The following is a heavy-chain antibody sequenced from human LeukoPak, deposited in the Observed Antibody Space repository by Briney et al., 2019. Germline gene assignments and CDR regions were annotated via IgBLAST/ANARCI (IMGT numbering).Heavy chain of an antibody. D-gene: IGHD3-22*01. V-gene: IGHV3-30*02. CDR1: GFTFSSYG. Sequence: GGSLRLSCAASGFTFSSYGMHWVRQAPGKGLEWVAFIRYDGSNKYYADSVKGRFTISRDNSKNTLYPQMNSLRAEDTAVYYCAREGDSSGYYSDYWGQGTLVTVSS. CDR3: AREGDSSGYYSDY. CDR2: IRYDGSNK. J-gene: IGHJ4*02.